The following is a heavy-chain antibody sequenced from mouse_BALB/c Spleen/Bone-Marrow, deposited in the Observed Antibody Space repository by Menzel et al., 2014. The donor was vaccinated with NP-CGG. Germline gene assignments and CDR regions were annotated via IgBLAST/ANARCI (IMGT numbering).Heavy chain of an antibody. V-gene: IGHV1S135*01. Sequence: VQLQQPGPELVKPGASVKVSCKASGYALTNYNMYWVKQSHGKSLEWIGYNDPYSGGTNYNQKFKGKATLTVDKSSSTAYMHLNSLTSEDSAVYYCARLGTTAVPDYWGQGTTPTVSS. CDR2: NDPYSGGT. D-gene: IGHD1-2*01. CDR1: GYALTNYN. CDR3: ARLGTTAVPDY. J-gene: IGHJ2*01.